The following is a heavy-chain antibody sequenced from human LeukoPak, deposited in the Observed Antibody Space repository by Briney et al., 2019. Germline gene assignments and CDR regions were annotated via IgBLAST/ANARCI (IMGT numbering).Heavy chain of an antibody. Sequence: SETLSLTCTASGGSISSGGYYWSWIRQHPGKGLEWIGYIYYSGSTYYNPSLKSRVTISVDTSKNQFSLKLSSVTAADTAVYYCAREVRSRGSYGWFDPWGQGTLVTVSS. CDR2: IYYSGST. CDR1: GGSISSGGYY. J-gene: IGHJ5*02. D-gene: IGHD1-26*01. CDR3: AREVRSRGSYGWFDP. V-gene: IGHV4-31*03.